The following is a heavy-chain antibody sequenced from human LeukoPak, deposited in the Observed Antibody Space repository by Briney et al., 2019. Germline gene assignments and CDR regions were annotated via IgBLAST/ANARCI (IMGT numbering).Heavy chain of an antibody. V-gene: IGHV1-2*02. CDR2: INPNSGGT. CDR1: VYTFTGYY. D-gene: IGHD1-1*01. J-gene: IGHJ4*02. Sequence: GASVKVSCKASVYTFTGYYMHWVRQAPGQGLEWMGWINPNSGGTNYAQKFQGRVTMTRDTSISTAYMELSRLRSDDTAVYYCARDLYNWNDEGYFDYWGQGTLVTVSS. CDR3: ARDLYNWNDEGYFDY.